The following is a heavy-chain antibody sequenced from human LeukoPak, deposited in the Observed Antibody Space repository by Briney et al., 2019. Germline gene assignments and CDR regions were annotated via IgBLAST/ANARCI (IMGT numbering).Heavy chain of an antibody. J-gene: IGHJ6*02. D-gene: IGHD3-9*01. V-gene: IGHV3-30*18. CDR1: GFTFSSYG. Sequence: PGRSLRLSCAASGFTFSSYGMHWVRQAPGKGLEWGAVISYDGSNKYYADSVKGRFTISRDNSKNTLYLQMNSLRAEDTAVYYCAKDRDFDWLYYGMDVWGQGTTVTVSS. CDR3: AKDRDFDWLYYGMDV. CDR2: ISYDGSNK.